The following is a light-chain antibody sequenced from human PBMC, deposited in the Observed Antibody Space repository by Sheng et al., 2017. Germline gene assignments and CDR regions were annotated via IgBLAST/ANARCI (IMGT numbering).Light chain of an antibody. Sequence: QSALTQPASVYGSPGQSITISCTGTNNDIGGHNHVSWLQTTPQAKPPKLIIHDVIHRPSGVSSRFSGSKSGTTASLTISGLQAEDEADYYCTSFTSSITWVFGGGTKLTVL. J-gene: IGLJ3*02. CDR1: NNDIGGHNH. CDR3: TSFTSSITWV. V-gene: IGLV2-14*03. CDR2: DVI.